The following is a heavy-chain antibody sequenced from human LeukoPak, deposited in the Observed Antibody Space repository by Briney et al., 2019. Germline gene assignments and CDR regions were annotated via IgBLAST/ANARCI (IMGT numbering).Heavy chain of an antibody. Sequence: GGSLRLSGAASGFTFSSYWMSWVRQAPGKGLEWVANIKQDGSEKYYVGSVKGRFTISRDNAKNSLYLQMNSLRAEDTAVYYCATGIAVAGEFDYWGQETLVTVSS. CDR2: IKQDGSEK. CDR1: GFTFSSYW. CDR3: ATGIAVAGEFDY. V-gene: IGHV3-7*03. D-gene: IGHD6-19*01. J-gene: IGHJ4*02.